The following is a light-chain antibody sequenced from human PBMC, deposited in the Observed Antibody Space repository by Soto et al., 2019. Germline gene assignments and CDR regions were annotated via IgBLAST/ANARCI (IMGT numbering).Light chain of an antibody. Sequence: EIVLTQSPATLSLSPGERANISCRAIQSVTTYLAWYQQKPGQAPRLLIYDASDRATGIPARFSGSGSGTDFTLTISSLEPEDFAVYYCQQRSNWPPSITVGQGTRLEV. J-gene: IGKJ5*01. V-gene: IGKV3-11*01. CDR1: QSVTTY. CDR3: QQRSNWPPSIT. CDR2: DAS.